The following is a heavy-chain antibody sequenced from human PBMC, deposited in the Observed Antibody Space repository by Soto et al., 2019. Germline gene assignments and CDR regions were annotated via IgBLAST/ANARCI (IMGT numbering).Heavy chain of an antibody. D-gene: IGHD3-3*01. CDR3: ARNGSYYDFWSGYYFGGGMDV. CDR2: INHSGST. J-gene: IGHJ6*02. CDR1: GGSFSGYY. Sequence: SETLSLSCAVYGGSFSGYYWSWIRQPPGKGLEWIGEINHSGSTNYNPSLKSRVTISVDTSKNQFSLKLSSVTAADTAVYYCARNGSYYDFWSGYYFGGGMDVWGQGTTVTVSS. V-gene: IGHV4-34*01.